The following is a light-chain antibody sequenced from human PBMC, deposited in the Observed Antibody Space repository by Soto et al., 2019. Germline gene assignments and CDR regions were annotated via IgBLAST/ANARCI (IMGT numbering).Light chain of an antibody. Sequence: CAGTTSNIGDNYVSWYQQVPGAAPKLLMYDNDKRPSGIPDRFSGSKSGTSATLGITGLQTGDEADYYCGTWDSSLSAVVFGGGTKLTVL. J-gene: IGLJ2*01. V-gene: IGLV1-51*01. CDR1: TSNIGDNY. CDR2: DND. CDR3: GTWDSSLSAVV.